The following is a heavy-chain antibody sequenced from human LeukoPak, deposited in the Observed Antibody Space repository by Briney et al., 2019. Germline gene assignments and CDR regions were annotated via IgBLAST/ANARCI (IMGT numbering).Heavy chain of an antibody. D-gene: IGHD3-22*01. CDR1: GGSISSYY. Sequence: SETLSLTCTVSGGSISSYYWSWIRQPAGKGLEWIGRIYTSGSTNYNPSLKSRVTMSVDTSKNQFSLKLSSVTAADTAVYYCAREFSYYDSSGSTHDYWGQGTLVTVSS. J-gene: IGHJ4*02. CDR3: AREFSYYDSSGSTHDY. V-gene: IGHV4-4*07. CDR2: IYTSGST.